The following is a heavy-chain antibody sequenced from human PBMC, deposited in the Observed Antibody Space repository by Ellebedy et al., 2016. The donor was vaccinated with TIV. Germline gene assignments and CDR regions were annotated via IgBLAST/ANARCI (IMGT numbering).Heavy chain of an antibody. CDR3: ARDSTGTVSFDY. CDR1: GGSISSVGYS. J-gene: IGHJ4*02. Sequence: SETLSLTXTVSGGSISSVGYSWNWIRQPPGKGLEWIGNMYHSGSTYYNPSFKSRVSTSVDRSKNQFSLKLTSVTAADTAVYYCARDSTGTVSFDYWGQGILVTVSS. D-gene: IGHD1-1*01. V-gene: IGHV4-30-2*01. CDR2: MYHSGST.